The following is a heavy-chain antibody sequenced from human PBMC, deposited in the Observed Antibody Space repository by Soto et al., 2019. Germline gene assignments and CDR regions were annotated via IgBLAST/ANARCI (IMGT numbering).Heavy chain of an antibody. CDR2: IYYSGST. V-gene: IGHV4-39*01. CDR3: ARHPMEPYGDYPWFDP. D-gene: IGHD4-17*01. Sequence: QLQLQESGPGLVKPSETLSLTCTVSGGSISSSSYYWGWIRQPPGKGLEWIGSIYYSGSTYYNPSLKSRVTISVDTSKNQFSLKLSSVTAADTAVYYCARHPMEPYGDYPWFDPWGQGTLVTVSS. J-gene: IGHJ5*02. CDR1: GGSISSSSYY.